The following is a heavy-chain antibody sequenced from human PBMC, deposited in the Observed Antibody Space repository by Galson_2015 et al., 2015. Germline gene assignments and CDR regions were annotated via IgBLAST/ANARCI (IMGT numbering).Heavy chain of an antibody. CDR2: ISYDGSNK. CDR1: GFTFSSYG. J-gene: IGHJ4*02. CDR3: AKTGYDSSGYYHYFDY. V-gene: IGHV3-30*18. D-gene: IGHD3-22*01. Sequence: SLRLSCAASGFTFSSYGMHWVRQAPGKGLEWVAVISYDGSNKYYADSVKGRFTISRDNSKNTLYLQMNSLRAEDTAVYHCAKTGYDSSGYYHYFDYWGQGTLVTVSS.